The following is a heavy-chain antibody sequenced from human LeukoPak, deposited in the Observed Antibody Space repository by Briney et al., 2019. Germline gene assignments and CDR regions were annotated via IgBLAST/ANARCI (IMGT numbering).Heavy chain of an antibody. J-gene: IGHJ4*02. Sequence: GASLKISCKGSGYSFTSYWIGWVRPMPGKGLGGMGIIYPGDSDTRYSPSFQGQVTISADKSISTAYLQWSSLKASDTAMYYCARPTMVRGVIRGYYFDYWGQGTLVTVSS. CDR2: IYPGDSDT. D-gene: IGHD3-10*01. V-gene: IGHV5-51*01. CDR1: GYSFTSYW. CDR3: ARPTMVRGVIRGYYFDY.